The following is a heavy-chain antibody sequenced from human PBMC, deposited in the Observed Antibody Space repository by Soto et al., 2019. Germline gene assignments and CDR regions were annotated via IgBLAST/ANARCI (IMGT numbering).Heavy chain of an antibody. Sequence: QVQRVQSGTEVKKPGASVKVPCKAPGYIMTTFVVSWVRQAPGKGLEWVGWISAYNDHTNYEQKFQGRVTMTTDTSTSTAYMELRSLRSDDTAVYYCARGTYFDYWGQGTLVTVSS. D-gene: IGHD1-1*01. CDR2: ISAYNDHT. CDR1: GYIMTTFV. V-gene: IGHV1-18*01. J-gene: IGHJ4*02. CDR3: ARGTYFDY.